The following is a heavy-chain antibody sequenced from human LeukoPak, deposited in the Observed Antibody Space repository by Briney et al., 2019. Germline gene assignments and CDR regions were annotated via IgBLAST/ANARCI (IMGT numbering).Heavy chain of an antibody. D-gene: IGHD5-12*01. Sequence: SETLSLTCTVSGGSISSGGYYWSWIRQPPGKGLEWIGYIYHSGSTYYNPSLKSRVTISVDRSKNQFSLKLSSVTAADTAVYYCARESVATTYYYYYYMDVWGKGTTVTVSS. CDR2: IYHSGST. J-gene: IGHJ6*03. CDR1: GGSISSGGYY. CDR3: ARESVATTYYYYYYMDV. V-gene: IGHV4-30-2*01.